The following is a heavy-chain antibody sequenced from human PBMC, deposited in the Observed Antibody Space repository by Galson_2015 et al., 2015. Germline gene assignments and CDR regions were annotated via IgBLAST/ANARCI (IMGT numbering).Heavy chain of an antibody. CDR2: IRNKVNSFTT. Sequence: SLRLSCAASGFTFSDHYMHWVRQAPGKGLEWVGRIRNKVNSFTTAYAASVKGTFTISRDDSKNSLYLQMNTLRAEDTALYYCVRAVAGGAFDLWGQGTLVTVSS. D-gene: IGHD3-16*01. J-gene: IGHJ3*01. CDR3: VRAVAGGAFDL. CDR1: GFTFSDHY. V-gene: IGHV3-72*01.